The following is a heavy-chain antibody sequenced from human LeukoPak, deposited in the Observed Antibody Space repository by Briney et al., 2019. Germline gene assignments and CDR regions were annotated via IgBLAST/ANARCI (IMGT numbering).Heavy chain of an antibody. CDR3: ARGEQQRLDY. V-gene: IGHV4-34*01. CDR2: INHSGST. CDR1: GGSFSGYY. D-gene: IGHD6-13*01. Sequence: SETLCLTCAVYGGSFSGYYWSWIRQPPGKGLEWIGEINHSGSTNYNPSLESRVTISVDTSKNQFSLKLSSVTAADTAVYYCARGEQQRLDYWGQGTLVTVSS. J-gene: IGHJ4*02.